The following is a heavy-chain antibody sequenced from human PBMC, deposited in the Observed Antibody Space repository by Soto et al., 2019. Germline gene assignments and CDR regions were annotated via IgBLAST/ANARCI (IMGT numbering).Heavy chain of an antibody. CDR3: ARGVHVDTAMVTGFDY. V-gene: IGHV1-2*04. CDR2: INPNSGGT. J-gene: IGHJ4*02. D-gene: IGHD5-18*01. Sequence: QVQLVQSGAEVKKPGASVKVSCKASGYTFTGYYMHWVRQAPGQGLEWVGWINPNSGGTNYAQKFQGWGTMTRDTSISTAYMELSRLRSDDTAVYYCARGVHVDTAMVTGFDYWGQGTLVTVSS. CDR1: GYTFTGYY.